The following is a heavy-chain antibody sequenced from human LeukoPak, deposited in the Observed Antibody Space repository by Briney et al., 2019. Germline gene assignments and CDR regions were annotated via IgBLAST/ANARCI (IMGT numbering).Heavy chain of an antibody. V-gene: IGHV4-34*01. CDR1: GGSFSGYY. D-gene: IGHD2-2*02. CDR3: ARGIVVVPAAISLSRPGARFDY. CDR2: INHSGST. Sequence: PSETLSLTCAVYGGSFSGYYWSWIRQPPGKGLEWIGEINHSGSTNYNPSLKSRVTISVDKSQNQFSLKLSPVTDADTAVYYCARGIVVVPAAISLSRPGARFDYWGQGTLVTVSS. J-gene: IGHJ4*02.